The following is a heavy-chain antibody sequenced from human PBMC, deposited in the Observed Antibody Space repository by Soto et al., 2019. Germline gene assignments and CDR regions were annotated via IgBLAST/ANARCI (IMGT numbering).Heavy chain of an antibody. Sequence: SETLSLTCTVSGGSISSGGYYWSWIRQHPGKGLEWIGYIYYSGSTYYNPSLKSRVTISVDTSKNQFSLKLSSVTAADTAVYYCAREEYSYGSYGMDVWGQGXTVTVSS. CDR2: IYYSGST. CDR1: GGSISSGGYY. V-gene: IGHV4-31*03. J-gene: IGHJ6*02. CDR3: AREEYSYGSYGMDV. D-gene: IGHD5-18*01.